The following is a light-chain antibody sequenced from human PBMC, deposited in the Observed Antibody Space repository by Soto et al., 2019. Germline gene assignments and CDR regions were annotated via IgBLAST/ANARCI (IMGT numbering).Light chain of an antibody. Sequence: EIVLTQSPATLSLSPGERATLSCRASQSVSSYLAWYQQKPGQARRLLIYDASNRATGIPARFSGSGSGTDFTLTISSLEPEDFAVYCCQQRSNWPSTFGGGTKVEIK. J-gene: IGKJ4*01. V-gene: IGKV3-11*01. CDR3: QQRSNWPST. CDR1: QSVSSY. CDR2: DAS.